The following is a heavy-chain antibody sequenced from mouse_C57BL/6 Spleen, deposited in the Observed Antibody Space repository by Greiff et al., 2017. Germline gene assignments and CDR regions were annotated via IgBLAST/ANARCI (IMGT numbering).Heavy chain of an antibody. CDR2: INPNNGGT. V-gene: IGHV1-22*01. CDR3: ARGYYGTLDY. CDR1: GYTFTDYN. J-gene: IGHJ2*01. Sequence: EVKLQQSGPELVKPGASVKMSCKASGYTFTDYNMHWVKQSHGKSLEWIGYINPNNGGTSYNQKFKGKATLTVNKSSSTAYMELRSLTSEDSAVYYCARGYYGTLDYWGQGTTLTVSS. D-gene: IGHD1-1*01.